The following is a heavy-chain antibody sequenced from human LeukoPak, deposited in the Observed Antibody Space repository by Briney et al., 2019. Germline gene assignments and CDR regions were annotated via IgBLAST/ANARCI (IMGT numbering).Heavy chain of an antibody. D-gene: IGHD3-22*01. CDR2: IKQDGSET. CDR1: GFTFSSYW. CDR3: ARNLNYYDRSGYYRYYYGMDV. V-gene: IGHV3-7*05. J-gene: IGHJ6*02. Sequence: GGSLRLSCAASGFTFSSYWMTWVRQAPEKGLEWVANIKQDGSETYYVDSVKGRFTISRDNAKNSLYLQMNSPRAEDTAVYYCARNLNYYDRSGYYRYYYGMDVRGQGTTVTVSS.